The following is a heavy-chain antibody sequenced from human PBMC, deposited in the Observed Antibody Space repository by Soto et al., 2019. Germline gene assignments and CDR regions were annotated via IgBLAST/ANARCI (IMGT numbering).Heavy chain of an antibody. D-gene: IGHD6-13*01. CDR2: ISSSSSYT. CDR3: ARDPSSSSWTATWYFDL. Sequence: QVQLVESGGGLVKPGGSLRLSCAASGFTFSDYYMSWIRQAPGKGLEWVSYISSSSSYTNYADSVKGRFTISRDNAKNSLYLQMNSLRAEDTAVYYCARDPSSSSWTATWYFDLWGRGTLVTVSS. CDR1: GFTFSDYY. V-gene: IGHV3-11*05. J-gene: IGHJ2*01.